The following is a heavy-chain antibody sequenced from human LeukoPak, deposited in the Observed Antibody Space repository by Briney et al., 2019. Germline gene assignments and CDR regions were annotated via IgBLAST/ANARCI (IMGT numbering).Heavy chain of an antibody. D-gene: IGHD3-16*01. CDR3: ARDNLGALFDY. V-gene: IGHV3-21*01. CDR2: ISSSSSYI. J-gene: IGHJ4*02. CDR1: GFTFSSYS. Sequence: GGSLRLSCAASGFTFSSYSMNWVRQAPGKGLEWVSSISSSSSYIYYADSVKGRFTISRDNAKNSLYLQMNSLRAKDTAVYYCARDNLGALFDYWGQGTLVTVSS.